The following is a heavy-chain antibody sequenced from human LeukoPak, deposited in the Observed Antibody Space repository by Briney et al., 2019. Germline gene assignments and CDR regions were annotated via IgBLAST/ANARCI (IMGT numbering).Heavy chain of an antibody. D-gene: IGHD2-15*01. CDR1: GFTFSSYE. Sequence: GGSLRLSCAASGFTFSSYEMNWVRQAPGKGLEWVSYISSSGSAIYYADSVKGRFTISRDNAKNLLYLQMNSLRVEDTAVYYCARAEALLPYLYWGQGTLVTVSS. CDR3: ARAEALLPYLY. J-gene: IGHJ4*02. CDR2: ISSSGSAI. V-gene: IGHV3-48*03.